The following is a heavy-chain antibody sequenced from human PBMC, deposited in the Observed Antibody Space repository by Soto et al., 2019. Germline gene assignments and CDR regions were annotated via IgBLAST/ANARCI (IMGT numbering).Heavy chain of an antibody. J-gene: IGHJ6*02. CDR2: IYPGDSDT. V-gene: IGHV5-51*01. Sequence: GEALKISWKGSEYSFTNYWIAWVRQMPGKGLEWMGIIYPGDSDTRYSPSFQGQVTISAYKSIRPAYLQWSSLSASDTAMHSCASHADGIATRPGSHYYCMDVWGQVTTVTVSS. CDR1: EYSFTNYW. CDR3: ASHADGIATRPGSHYYCMDV. D-gene: IGHD6-6*01.